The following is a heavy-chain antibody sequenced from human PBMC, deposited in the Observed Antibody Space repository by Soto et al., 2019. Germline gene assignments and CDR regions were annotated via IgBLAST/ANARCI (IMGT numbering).Heavy chain of an antibody. Sequence: GGSLRLSCAASGFTFSSYAMHWVRQAPGKGLEWVAVISYDGSNKYYADSVKGRFTISRDNSKNTLYLQMNSLRAEDTAVYYCARTYYYGSGSYNTHFDCWGQGTLVTVSS. CDR3: ARTYYYGSGSYNTHFDC. CDR1: GFTFSSYA. J-gene: IGHJ4*02. V-gene: IGHV3-30-3*01. D-gene: IGHD3-10*01. CDR2: ISYDGSNK.